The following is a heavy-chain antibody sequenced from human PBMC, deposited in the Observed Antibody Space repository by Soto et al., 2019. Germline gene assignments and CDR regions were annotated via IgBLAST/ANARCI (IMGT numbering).Heavy chain of an antibody. Sequence: PGGSLRLSCAASGFTFSSYEMNWVRQAPGKGLEWVSYISSSGSTIYYADSVKGRFTISRDNAKNSLYLQMNSLRAEDTAVYYCARHYDSSGYYPSAAFDYWGQGTLVTSPQ. CDR2: ISSSGSTI. CDR1: GFTFSSYE. CDR3: ARHYDSSGYYPSAAFDY. J-gene: IGHJ4*02. D-gene: IGHD3-22*01. V-gene: IGHV3-48*03.